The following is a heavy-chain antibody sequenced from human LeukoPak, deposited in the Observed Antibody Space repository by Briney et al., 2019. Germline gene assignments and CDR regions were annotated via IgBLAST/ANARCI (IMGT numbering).Heavy chain of an antibody. CDR2: IIPIFGTA. V-gene: IGHV1-69*05. CDR3: ATSTWFSYSSSWYYRFDY. J-gene: IGHJ4*02. D-gene: IGHD6-13*01. Sequence: SVKVSCKASGGTFSSYAISWVRQAPGQGLEWMGGIIPIFGTANYAQKFQGRVTITTDESTSTAYMELSSLRSEDTAVYYCATSTWFSYSSSWYYRFDYWGQGTLVTVSS. CDR1: GGTFSSYA.